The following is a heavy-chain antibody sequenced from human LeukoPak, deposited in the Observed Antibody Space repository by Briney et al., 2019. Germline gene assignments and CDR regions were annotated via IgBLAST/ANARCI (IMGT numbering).Heavy chain of an antibody. CDR2: ISAYNGNT. J-gene: IGHJ5*02. CDR1: GYTFTSYG. CDR3: AKALGRITIFGVVYP. Sequence: ASVKVSCKASGYTFTSYGISWVRQAPGQGLEWMGWISAYNGNTNYAQKLQGRVTMTTDTSTSTAYMELRSLRAEDTAVYYCAKALGRITIFGVVYPWGQGTLVTVSS. D-gene: IGHD3-3*01. V-gene: IGHV1-18*01.